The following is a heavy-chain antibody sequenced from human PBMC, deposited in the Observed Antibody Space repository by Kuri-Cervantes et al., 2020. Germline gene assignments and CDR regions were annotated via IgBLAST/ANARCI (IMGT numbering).Heavy chain of an antibody. Sequence: GESLKISCAASGFTVSSNYMSWVRQAPGKGLEWVSVIYSGGSTYYADSVKGRFTISRDNSKNTLYLQMNSLRAGDTAVYYCAWVPAGGSYYYYGMDVWGQGTRVTVSS. V-gene: IGHV3-66*01. CDR3: AWVPAGGSYYYYGMDV. D-gene: IGHD3-16*01. J-gene: IGHJ6*02. CDR1: GFTVSSNY. CDR2: IYSGGST.